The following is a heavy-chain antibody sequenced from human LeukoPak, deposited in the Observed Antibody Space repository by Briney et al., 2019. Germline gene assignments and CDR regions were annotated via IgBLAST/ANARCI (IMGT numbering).Heavy chain of an antibody. CDR2: ISSRGGST. Sequence: GGSLRLSCAASGFAFSSYAMSWVRQAPGKGLEWVSGISSRGGSTYYADSVKGRFTISRDNSKNTLYLQMNSLRAEDTAVYYCAKGSSSGSFSVFDYWGQGTLVTVSS. CDR1: GFAFSSYA. V-gene: IGHV3-23*01. D-gene: IGHD3-10*01. J-gene: IGHJ4*02. CDR3: AKGSSSGSFSVFDY.